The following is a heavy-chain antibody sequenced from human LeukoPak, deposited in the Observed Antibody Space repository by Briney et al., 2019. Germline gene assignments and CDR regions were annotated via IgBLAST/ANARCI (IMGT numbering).Heavy chain of an antibody. CDR2: ISAYNGNT. V-gene: IGHV1-18*01. D-gene: IGHD3-16*01. CDR3: ARDKDYIWGSSPKFDY. CDR1: GYTFTSYG. J-gene: IGHJ4*02. Sequence: GASVKASCKASGYTFTSYGISWVRQAPGQGLEWMGWISAYNGNTNCAQKLQGRVTMTADTSTSTAYMELRSLRSDDTAVYYCARDKDYIWGSSPKFDYWGQGTLVTVSS.